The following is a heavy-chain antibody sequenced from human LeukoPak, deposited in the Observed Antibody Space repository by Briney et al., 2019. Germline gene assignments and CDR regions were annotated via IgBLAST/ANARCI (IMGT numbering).Heavy chain of an antibody. CDR3: ARKSAARKTSEFDY. V-gene: IGHV1-2*02. D-gene: IGHD6-6*01. J-gene: IGHJ4*02. CDR1: GYTFSGYY. CDR2: INPNSGGT. Sequence: ASVKVSCKASGYTFSGYYMNWVRQAPGQGLEWIGWINPNSGGTKYAQKFQGRVTMTSDTSISTAYMELSSLISDDTAVYYCARKSAARKTSEFDYWGQGTLVTVSS.